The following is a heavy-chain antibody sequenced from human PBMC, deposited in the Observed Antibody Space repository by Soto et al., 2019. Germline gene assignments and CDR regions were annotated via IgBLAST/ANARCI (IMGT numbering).Heavy chain of an antibody. Sequence: PGGCLRLGCAASGFSVRSLTMHWVRQAPGKGLECVSSIISNGAKTYYADSVKGRFSISRDNSKNTVYLQMSSLTAEDTAVYYCVKVRLGTSSYFDSWGQGTLVTVSS. J-gene: IGHJ4*02. CDR2: IISNGAKT. CDR1: GFSVRSLT. D-gene: IGHD1-26*01. V-gene: IGHV3-64D*06. CDR3: VKVRLGTSSYFDS.